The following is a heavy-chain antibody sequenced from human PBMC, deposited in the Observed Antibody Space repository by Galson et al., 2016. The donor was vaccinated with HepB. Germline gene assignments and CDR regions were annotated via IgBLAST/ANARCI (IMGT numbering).Heavy chain of an antibody. V-gene: IGHV3-9*01. CDR1: GFTFDDYS. D-gene: IGHD5-18*01. CDR2: ISWDSGSI. CDR3: AKLGTQYSYGHYTFGY. J-gene: IGHJ4*02. Sequence: SLRLSCAASGFTFDDYSMHWVRLAPGKGLEWVSTISWDSGSIGYADSVKGRFTISRYNANNSLYLQMHRLRTADTAFYYCAKLGTQYSYGHYTFGYWGQGTLVTVSS.